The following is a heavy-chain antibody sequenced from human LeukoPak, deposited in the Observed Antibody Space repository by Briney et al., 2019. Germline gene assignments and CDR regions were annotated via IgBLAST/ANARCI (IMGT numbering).Heavy chain of an antibody. V-gene: IGHV4-34*01. Sequence: SETLSLTCAVYGGSFSGYYWSWIRQPPGKGLEWIGEINHSGSTNYNPSLKSRVSISVDTSKNQFSLKLSSVTAADTALYYCARGHYLRGGAFDIWGQGTMVTASS. D-gene: IGHD2/OR15-2a*01. CDR2: INHSGST. J-gene: IGHJ3*02. CDR3: ARGHYLRGGAFDI. CDR1: GGSFSGYY.